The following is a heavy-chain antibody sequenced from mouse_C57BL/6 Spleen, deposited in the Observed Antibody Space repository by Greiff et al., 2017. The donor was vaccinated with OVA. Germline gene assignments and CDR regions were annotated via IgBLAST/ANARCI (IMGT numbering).Heavy chain of an antibody. D-gene: IGHD1-1*01. CDR3: ARGATVVVPLFDY. Sequence: QVQLQQSGAELVRPGASVKMSCKASGYTFTSYNMHWVKQTPRQGLEWIEAIYPGNGDNSYNQKLKGKATLTVAKSSSTAYMQLSSLTSEVSAVYFCARGATVVVPLFDYWGQGTTLTVSS. J-gene: IGHJ2*01. CDR1: GYTFTSYN. V-gene: IGHV1-12*01. CDR2: IYPGNGDN.